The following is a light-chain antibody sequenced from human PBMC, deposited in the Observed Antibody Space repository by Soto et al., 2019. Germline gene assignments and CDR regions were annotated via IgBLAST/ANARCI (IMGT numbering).Light chain of an antibody. CDR3: SSYTTTSTLRV. CDR2: EVR. V-gene: IGLV2-14*01. J-gene: IGLJ3*02. CDR1: SSDVGGHNY. Sequence: QSALTQPASVSGSPGQSITISCTGTSSDVGGHNYVSWYQQHPGKAPKLLIYEVRVRPSGVSIRFSGSKSVNTASLTISGLQAEDEADYYCSSYTTTSTLRVFGGGTKVTVL.